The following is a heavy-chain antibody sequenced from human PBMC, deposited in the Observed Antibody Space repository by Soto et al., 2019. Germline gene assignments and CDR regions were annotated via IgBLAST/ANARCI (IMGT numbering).Heavy chain of an antibody. CDR3: AREYTSASWDY. CDR1: GYTFTSYG. CDR2: ISTYNGNT. V-gene: IGHV1-18*01. Sequence: ASVTVSCQASGYTFTSYGISWVRQAPGQGLEWMGWISTYNGNTNYAQKLQGRVTMTTDTSTSTAYMELRSLRSDDTAVYYCAREYTSASWDYWGQGTLVTVSS. D-gene: IGHD6-6*01. J-gene: IGHJ4*02.